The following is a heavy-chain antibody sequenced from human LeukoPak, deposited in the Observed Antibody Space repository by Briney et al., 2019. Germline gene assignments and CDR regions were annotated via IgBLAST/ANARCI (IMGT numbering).Heavy chain of an antibody. CDR3: ARVEASGYDYGAFDY. Sequence: QAGGSLRLSCAASGFTFSSYEMNWVRQAPGKGLEWVSYISSSGSTIYYADSVKGRFTISRDNAKNSLYLQMNSLRAEDTAVYYCARVEASGYDYGAFDYWGQGTLVTVSS. CDR1: GFTFSSYE. V-gene: IGHV3-48*03. CDR2: ISSSGSTI. D-gene: IGHD5-12*01. J-gene: IGHJ4*02.